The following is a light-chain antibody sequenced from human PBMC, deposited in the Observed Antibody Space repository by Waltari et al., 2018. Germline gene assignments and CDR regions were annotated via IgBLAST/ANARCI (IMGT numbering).Light chain of an antibody. Sequence: VLTQSPATLSLSPGERATLSCRASQSVSKYLAWYQQKPGQAPRLPIFDASNRATGIPARFSGSGSGTEFSLTISSLEPEDFAVYYCQQRGTYLGLTFGGGTKVDIK. CDR2: DAS. V-gene: IGKV3-11*01. CDR1: QSVSKY. J-gene: IGKJ4*01. CDR3: QQRGTYLGLT.